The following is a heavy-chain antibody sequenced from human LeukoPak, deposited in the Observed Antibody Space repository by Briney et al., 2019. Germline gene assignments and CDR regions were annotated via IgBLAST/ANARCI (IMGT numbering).Heavy chain of an antibody. V-gene: IGHV1-24*01. CDR3: AYRPPGDESFDI. J-gene: IGHJ3*02. CDR2: LDPEDGET. Sequence: ASVKVSCKVSGHTLSELAMHWVRQATGKGLEWMGGLDPEDGETIYAQKFQGRVTMTEDTSIDTAYMELSSLRSEDAAVYYRAYRPPGDESFDIWGQGTMVTVSS. D-gene: IGHD3-16*01. CDR1: GHTLSELA.